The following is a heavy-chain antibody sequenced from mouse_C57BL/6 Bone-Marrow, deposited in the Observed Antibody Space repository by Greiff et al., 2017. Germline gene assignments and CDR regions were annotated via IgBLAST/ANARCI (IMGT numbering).Heavy chain of an antibody. J-gene: IGHJ2*01. CDR3: ARLYYYGSRSFDY. CDR1: GFTFSDYG. D-gene: IGHD1-1*01. CDR2: ISSGSSTI. Sequence: EVQVVESGGGLVKPGGSLKLSCAASGFTFSDYGMHWVRQAPEKGLEWVAYISSGSSTIYYADTVKGRFTISRDNAKNTLFLQMTSLRSEDTAMYYCARLYYYGSRSFDYWGQGTTLTVSS. V-gene: IGHV5-17*01.